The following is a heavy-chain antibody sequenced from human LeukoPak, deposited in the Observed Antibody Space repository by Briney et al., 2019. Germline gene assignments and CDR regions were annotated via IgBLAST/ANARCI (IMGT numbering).Heavy chain of an antibody. CDR3: ARDQFLLGYCSGGKGCRRAYYFDY. V-gene: IGHV4-59*01. Sequence: SETLSLTCTVSGGSISSYYWSWIRQPPGKGLEWIGYIYYSGSTNYNPSLKSRVTISVDTSKNQFSLKLSSVTAADTAVYYCARDQFLLGYCSGGKGCRRAYYFDYWGQGTLVTVSS. D-gene: IGHD2-15*01. CDR2: IYYSGST. J-gene: IGHJ4*02. CDR1: GGSISSYY.